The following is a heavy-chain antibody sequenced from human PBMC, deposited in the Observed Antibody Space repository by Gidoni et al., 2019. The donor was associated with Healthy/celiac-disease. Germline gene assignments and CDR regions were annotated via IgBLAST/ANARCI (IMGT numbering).Heavy chain of an antibody. CDR3: ARGGYPGLYGSGSYSFDY. CDR2: IIPILGIA. CDR1: GATFSSYA. V-gene: IGHV1-69*04. Sequence: QVQLVQSGAAVKKPGSSVKVSCKASGATFSSYAISWVRQAPGQGLEWMGRIIPILGIANYAQKFQGRVTITADKSTSTAYMELSSLRYEDTAVYYCARGGYPGLYGSGSYSFDYWGQGTLVTVSS. J-gene: IGHJ4*02. D-gene: IGHD3-10*01.